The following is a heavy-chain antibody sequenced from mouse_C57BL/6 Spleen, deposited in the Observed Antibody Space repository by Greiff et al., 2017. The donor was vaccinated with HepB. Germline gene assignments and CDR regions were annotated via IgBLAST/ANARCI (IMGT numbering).Heavy chain of an antibody. CDR1: GFTFSSYA. Sequence: EVQLVESGEGLVKPGGSLKLSCAASGFTFSSYAMSWVRQTPEKRLEWVAYISSGGDYIYYADTVKGRFTISRDNARNTLYLQLCSLKSEDTAMYYWTGEDSYSRWYFDVWSTGATVTVSS. V-gene: IGHV5-9-1*02. D-gene: IGHD2-10*01. J-gene: IGHJ1*03. CDR3: TGEDSYSRWYFDV. CDR2: ISSGGDYI.